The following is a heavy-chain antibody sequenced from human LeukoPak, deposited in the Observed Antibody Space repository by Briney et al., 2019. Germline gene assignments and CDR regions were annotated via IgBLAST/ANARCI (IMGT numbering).Heavy chain of an antibody. Sequence: GRSLRLSCAASGFTLDDYAMHWVRQAPGKGLEWVSGISWNSGSIGYADSVKGRFTISRDNAKNSLYLQMNSLRAEDTALYYCAKQNFGDYVFDYWGQGTLVTVSS. V-gene: IGHV3-9*01. CDR1: GFTLDDYA. CDR3: AKQNFGDYVFDY. J-gene: IGHJ4*02. CDR2: ISWNSGSI. D-gene: IGHD4-17*01.